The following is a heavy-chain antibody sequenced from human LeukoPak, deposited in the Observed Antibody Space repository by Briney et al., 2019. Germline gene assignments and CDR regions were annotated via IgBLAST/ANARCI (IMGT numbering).Heavy chain of an antibody. CDR3: AKVGSEAWYYGSDSY. CDR2: ISGSGGST. CDR1: GFTFNSYA. J-gene: IGHJ4*02. V-gene: IGHV3-23*01. Sequence: GGSLRLSCAASGFTFNSYAMSWVRQAPGRGLEWVSAISGSGGSTYYADSVKGRFTISRDSSKNTLYLQMNSLRAEDSAVYYCAKVGSEAWYYGSDSYWGQGTLVTVSS. D-gene: IGHD3-10*01.